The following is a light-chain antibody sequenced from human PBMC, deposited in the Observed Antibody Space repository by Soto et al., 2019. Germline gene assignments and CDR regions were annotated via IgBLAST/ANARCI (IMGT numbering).Light chain of an antibody. CDR3: QQSYKWPQA. V-gene: IGKV1-39*01. Sequence: TQSPYSLSASVGEEVTITCRASQTVLTYVDWYQLKPGKPPRLLIYAAFSVPTGFPSRFSGSGSGTDFTLTISSLEPEDCAVYSCQQSYKWPQAFGRGTRLEI. CDR2: AAF. CDR1: QTVLTY. J-gene: IGKJ5*01.